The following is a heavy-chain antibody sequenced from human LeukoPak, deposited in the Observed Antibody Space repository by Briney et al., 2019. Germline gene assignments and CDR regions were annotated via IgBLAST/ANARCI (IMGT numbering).Heavy chain of an antibody. Sequence: AGGSLRLSCAASGFTFSSYAMSWVRQAPGKGLEWVSAISGSGGSTYYADSVKGRFTISRDNSKNTLYLQMNSLRAEDTAVYYCAKAGDSSGYYHFDYWGQGTLVTVSS. CDR1: GFTFSSYA. V-gene: IGHV3-23*01. J-gene: IGHJ4*02. CDR3: AKAGDSSGYYHFDY. CDR2: ISGSGGST. D-gene: IGHD3-22*01.